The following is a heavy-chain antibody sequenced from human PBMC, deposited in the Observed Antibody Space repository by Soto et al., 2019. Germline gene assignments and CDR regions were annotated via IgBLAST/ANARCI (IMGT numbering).Heavy chain of an antibody. CDR2: IKNKADGGTT. Sequence: GGSLRLSCAVSGFSFSHAWMSWVRQAPGKGLEHIGRIKNKADGGTTDYAAPVKGKFTISRDDSRNTLYLQMNSLETEDTAVYYCTTDIGVVSGAHNWFDPWGQGTLVTVSS. D-gene: IGHD2-2*01. V-gene: IGHV3-15*01. CDR1: GFSFSHAW. CDR3: TTDIGVVSGAHNWFDP. J-gene: IGHJ5*02.